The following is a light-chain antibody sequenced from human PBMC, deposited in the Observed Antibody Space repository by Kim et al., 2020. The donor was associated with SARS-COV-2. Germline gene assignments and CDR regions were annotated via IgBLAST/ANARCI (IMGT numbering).Light chain of an antibody. CDR2: DVS. Sequence: SVPISCTGSRSDVGEYNYISWYQQHPGKAPKVMIYDVSRRPSGVPDRFSGSKSGNTASLSISGLQAEDEADYYCCSYAGSYTLGVFGGGTKLTVL. J-gene: IGLJ3*02. V-gene: IGLV2-11*01. CDR3: CSYAGSYTLGV. CDR1: RSDVGEYNY.